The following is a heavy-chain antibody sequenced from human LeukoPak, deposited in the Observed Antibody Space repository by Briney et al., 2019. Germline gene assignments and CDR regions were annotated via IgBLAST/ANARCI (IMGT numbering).Heavy chain of an antibody. CDR1: GGTFSSYA. CDR2: IIPIFGTA. V-gene: IGHV1-69*05. D-gene: IGHD5-24*01. CDR3: ARVGRGNGSYNSGLVSWYDP. J-gene: IGHJ5*02. Sequence: GASVKVSCKASGGTFSSYAISWVRQAPGQGLEWMGGIIPIFGTANYAQKFQGRVTITTDESTSTAYMELSSLRSEDTAVYYCARVGRGNGSYNSGLVSWYDPWGQGTLVTVSS.